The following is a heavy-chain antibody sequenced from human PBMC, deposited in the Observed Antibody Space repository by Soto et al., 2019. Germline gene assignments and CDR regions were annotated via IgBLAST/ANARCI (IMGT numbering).Heavy chain of an antibody. CDR3: AHSPSGYYFPYFHL. CDR2: IYWNEDK. J-gene: IGHJ1*01. D-gene: IGHD3-22*01. Sequence: QITLKESGPTLAKPTQTLTLTCTFSGFSISTSGVSVGWFRQPPGKALEWLALIYWNEDKRYTPSLKSRLTISKDTSKDHVVLSMTDMDPADTATYVCAHSPSGYYFPYFHLWGQGTLVTVS. V-gene: IGHV2-5*01. CDR1: GFSISTSGVS.